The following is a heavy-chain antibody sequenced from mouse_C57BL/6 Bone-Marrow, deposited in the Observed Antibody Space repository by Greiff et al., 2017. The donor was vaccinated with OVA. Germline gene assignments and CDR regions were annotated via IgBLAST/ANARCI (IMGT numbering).Heavy chain of an antibody. CDR2: IDPENGDT. J-gene: IGHJ3*01. D-gene: IGHD2-2*01. CDR3: TTEGYDGFAY. Sequence: VQLQQSGAELVRPGASVKLSCTASGFNIKDDYMHWVKRRPEQGLEWIGWIDPENGDTEYASKFQGKATITADTSSNTAYLQLSSLTSEDTAVYYCTTEGYDGFAYWGQGTLVTVSA. CDR1: GFNIKDDY. V-gene: IGHV14-4*01.